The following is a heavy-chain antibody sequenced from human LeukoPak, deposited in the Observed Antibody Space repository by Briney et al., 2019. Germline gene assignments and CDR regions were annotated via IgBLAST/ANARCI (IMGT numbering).Heavy chain of an antibody. CDR1: GFTFSNSW. CDR3: VRESDVWSGPGIGRPLDV. V-gene: IGHV3-7*01. D-gene: IGHD3-3*01. J-gene: IGHJ6*04. Sequence: QSGGSLRLSCLASGFTFSNSWMTWVRQAPGRGLEWVANIKEDGSDKQYVDSVRGRFTISRDNAKNSVSLQMDGLRAEDTAVYHCVRESDVWSGPGIGRPLDVWGKGTTVTVSS. CDR2: IKEDGSDK.